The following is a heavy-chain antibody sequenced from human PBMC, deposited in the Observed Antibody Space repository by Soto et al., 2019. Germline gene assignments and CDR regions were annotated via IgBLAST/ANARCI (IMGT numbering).Heavy chain of an antibody. V-gene: IGHV4-39*01. CDR1: GGSISSSSYY. CDR3: ASHPLAVDTMIVVVIGYYFDY. D-gene: IGHD3-22*01. CDR2: IYYSGST. J-gene: IGHJ4*02. Sequence: PSETLSLTCTVSGGSISSSSYYWGWIRQPPGKGLEWIGSIYYSGSTYYNPSLKSRVTISVDTSKNQFSLKLSSVTAADTAVYYCASHPLAVDTMIVVVIGYYFDYWGQGTLVTVSS.